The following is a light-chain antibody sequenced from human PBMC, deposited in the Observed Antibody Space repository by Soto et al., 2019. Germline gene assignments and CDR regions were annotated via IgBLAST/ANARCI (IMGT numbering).Light chain of an antibody. Sequence: QSALTQPPSASGSPGQSVTISCTGTSSDVGGYNYVSWYQQHPGKAPKLMIYEVSKRPSGVPDRFSGSKSGNTASLTVSRLQAEDEADYYCSSYAGSSFVFGGGTKRTVL. V-gene: IGLV2-8*01. J-gene: IGLJ3*02. CDR1: SSDVGGYNY. CDR3: SSYAGSSFV. CDR2: EVS.